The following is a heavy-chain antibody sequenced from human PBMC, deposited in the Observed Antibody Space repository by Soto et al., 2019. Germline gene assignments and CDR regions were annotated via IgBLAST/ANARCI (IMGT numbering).Heavy chain of an antibody. D-gene: IGHD5-12*01. CDR3: AGGRDGYNDDVFDY. Sequence: QVQLVQSGAEVKKPGSSVKVSCKASGGSLSSYSFSWVRQAPGQGLEWMGRIIPILGIGKDAQKFQGRVKMSADKSTSTVYTALSSLRSDDTAVYYCAGGRDGYNDDVFDYWGQGTLVTVSS. J-gene: IGHJ4*02. CDR1: GGSLSSYS. V-gene: IGHV1-69*02. CDR2: IIPILGIG.